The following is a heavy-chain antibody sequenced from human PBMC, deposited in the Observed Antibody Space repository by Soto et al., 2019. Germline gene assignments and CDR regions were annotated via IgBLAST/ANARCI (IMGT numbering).Heavy chain of an antibody. CDR3: ARGHAFDFDY. V-gene: IGHV4-61*01. J-gene: IGHJ4*02. CDR2: MSHSGGT. CDR1: GGFVTSGSYY. Sequence: PSETLSLTCAVYGGFVTSGSYYWSWIRQPPRKGLEWIGEMSHSGGTHFNPSLKSRVTISEDTSKNQFSLKLSSVTAADTAVYYCARGHAFDFDYWGQGTLVTVSS.